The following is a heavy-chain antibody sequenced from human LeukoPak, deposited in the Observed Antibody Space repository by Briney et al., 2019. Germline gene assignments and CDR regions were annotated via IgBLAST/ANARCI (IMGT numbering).Heavy chain of an antibody. CDR1: GYTFTIYG. D-gene: IGHD2-8*02. CDR2: ISAYNGNT. V-gene: IGHV1-18*01. CDR3: AREVSGAFDY. J-gene: IGHJ4*02. Sequence: GASVTVSCKASGYTFTIYGISWVRQAPGQGLEWMGWISAYNGNTNYAQKLQGRVTMTTDTSTNTAYMELRSLRSDDTAVYYCAREVSGAFDYWGQGTLVTVSS.